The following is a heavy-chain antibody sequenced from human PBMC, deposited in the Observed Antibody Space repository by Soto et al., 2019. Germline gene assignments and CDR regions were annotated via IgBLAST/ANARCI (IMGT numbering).Heavy chain of an antibody. V-gene: IGHV4-31*03. Sequence: TLSLTCTVSGGSISSGGYYWSWIRQHPGKGLEWIGYIYYSGSTYYNPSLKSRVTISVDTSKNQFSLKLSSVTAADTAVYYCASRQYDFWSGYYLSGEKYYYYGMDVSGQGTTVTVSS. CDR2: IYYSGST. CDR1: GGSISSGGYY. J-gene: IGHJ6*02. CDR3: ASRQYDFWSGYYLSGEKYYYYGMDV. D-gene: IGHD3-3*01.